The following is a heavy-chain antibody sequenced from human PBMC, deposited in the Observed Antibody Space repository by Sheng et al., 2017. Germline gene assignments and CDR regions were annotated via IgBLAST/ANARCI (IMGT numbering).Heavy chain of an antibody. CDR3: AKDHYYGSGPYYGMDV. V-gene: IGHV3-30*18. Sequence: QVQLVESGGGVVQPGRSLRLSCAASGFTFSSYGMHWVRQAPGKGLEWVAVISYDGSNKYYADSVKGRFTISRDNSKNTLYLQMNSLRAEDTAVYYCAKDHYYGSGPYYGMDVWGQGT. CDR1: GFTFSSYG. J-gene: IGHJ6*02. CDR2: ISYDGSNK. D-gene: IGHD3-10*01.